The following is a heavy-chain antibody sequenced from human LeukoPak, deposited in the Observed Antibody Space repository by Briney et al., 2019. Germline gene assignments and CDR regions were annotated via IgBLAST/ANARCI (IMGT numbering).Heavy chain of an antibody. CDR1: GFIFSTYA. Sequence: GGSLRLSCAGSGFIFSTYAMSWVRQAPGRGLEWVSAIGSSGGFTYYADSVKGRFTISRDNSKSTLYLQMNSPRAEDSAVYYCARGVLDYYYYMDVWGKGTTVIVS. V-gene: IGHV3-23*01. CDR3: ARGVLDYYYYMDV. J-gene: IGHJ6*03. CDR2: IGSSGGFT.